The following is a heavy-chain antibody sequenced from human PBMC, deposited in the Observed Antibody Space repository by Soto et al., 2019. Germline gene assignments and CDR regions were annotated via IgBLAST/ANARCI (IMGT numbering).Heavy chain of an antibody. J-gene: IGHJ5*02. Sequence: SETLSLTCTVSGGSISSGGYYWSWIRQHPGKGLEWIGYIYYSGSTYYNPSLKSRVTISVDTSKNQFSLKLSSVTAADTAVYYCARDRYYGSGSYSWGQGTLVTVSS. D-gene: IGHD3-10*01. V-gene: IGHV4-31*03. CDR2: IYYSGST. CDR3: ARDRYYGSGSYS. CDR1: GGSISSGGYY.